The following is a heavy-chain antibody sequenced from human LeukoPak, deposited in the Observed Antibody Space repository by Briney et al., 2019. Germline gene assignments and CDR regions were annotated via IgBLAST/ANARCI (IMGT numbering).Heavy chain of an antibody. CDR1: GYTFTSYD. CDR2: MNPTSGDT. D-gene: IGHD2-8*01. Sequence: ASVKVSCKASGYTFTSYDINWVRQATGQGLGWMGWMNPTSGDTGYAQKFQGRVTMTRDTSISTAYMELSGLRSEDTAVHYCATGWFYGTNTYSRARQLDYWGQGSLVTVSS. V-gene: IGHV1-8*01. J-gene: IGHJ4*02. CDR3: ATGWFYGTNTYSRARQLDY.